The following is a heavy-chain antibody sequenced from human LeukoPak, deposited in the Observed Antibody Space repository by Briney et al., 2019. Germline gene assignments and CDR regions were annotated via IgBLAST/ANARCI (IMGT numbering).Heavy chain of an antibody. V-gene: IGHV3-23*01. Sequence: GGSLRLSCAASGFTVSSNYMSWVRQAPGKGLEWVSAISGSGGSTYYADSVKGRFTISRDNSKNTLYLQMNSLRAEDTAVYYCAKDRRVESPIDYWGQGTLVTV. D-gene: IGHD1-1*01. CDR3: AKDRRVESPIDY. J-gene: IGHJ4*02. CDR2: ISGSGGST. CDR1: GFTVSSNY.